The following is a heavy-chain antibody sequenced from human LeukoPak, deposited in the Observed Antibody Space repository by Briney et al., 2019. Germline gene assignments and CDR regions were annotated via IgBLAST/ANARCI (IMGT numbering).Heavy chain of an antibody. V-gene: IGHV3-30*03. J-gene: IGHJ6*02. CDR1: GFTFSDYG. CDR3: ATQYYDFWSGYSTYYYYGMDV. Sequence: GGSLRLSCAASGFTFSDYGMHWVRQAPGKGLEWVAVISSDGSNKYYADSVKDRFTISRDSSRNTLHLQMNSLRAEDTAVYYCATQYYDFWSGYSTYYYYGMDVWGQGTTVTVSS. CDR2: ISSDGSNK. D-gene: IGHD3-3*01.